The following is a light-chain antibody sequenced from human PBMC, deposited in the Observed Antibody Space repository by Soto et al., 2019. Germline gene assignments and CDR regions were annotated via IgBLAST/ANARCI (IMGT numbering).Light chain of an antibody. V-gene: IGKV1-5*03. J-gene: IGKJ1*01. CDR2: QAS. Sequence: DIQMTQSPSTLSASVGDRVSITCRASQSISRQLAWHQQKPGKAPNLLIYQASNLETGVPSRFTGSGSGTEFPVTIGSLPPYDLATYYCLQYQSYGTFGQGTKVEVK. CDR1: QSISRQ. CDR3: LQYQSYGT.